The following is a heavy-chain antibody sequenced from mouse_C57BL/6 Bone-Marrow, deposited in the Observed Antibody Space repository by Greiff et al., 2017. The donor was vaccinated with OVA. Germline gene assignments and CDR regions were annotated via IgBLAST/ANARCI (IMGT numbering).Heavy chain of an antibody. CDR1: GYTFTSYW. J-gene: IGHJ1*03. CDR2: IDPNSGGT. D-gene: IGHD2-3*01. CDR3: ASYDGYYNWYFDV. Sequence: QVQLQQPGAELVKPGASVKLSCKASGYTFTSYWMHWVKQRPGRGLEWIGRIDPNSGGTKYNEKFKSKATLTVDKPSSTAYMQLSSLTSEDSAVYYCASYDGYYNWYFDVWGTGTTVTVSS. V-gene: IGHV1-72*01.